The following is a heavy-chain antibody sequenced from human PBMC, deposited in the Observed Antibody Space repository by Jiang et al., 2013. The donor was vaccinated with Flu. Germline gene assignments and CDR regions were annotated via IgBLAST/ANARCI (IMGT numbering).Heavy chain of an antibody. CDR1: GYTFTSYD. Sequence: SGAEVKKPGASVKVSCKASGYTFTSYDINWVRQATGQGLEWMGWMNPNSGNTGYAQKFQGRVTMTRNTSISTAYMELSSLRSEDTAVYYCARGPPRARGVIEGAGWFDPWGRGTLVTVSS. D-gene: IGHD3-10*01. CDR2: MNPNSGNT. CDR3: ARGPPRARGVIEGAGWFDP. V-gene: IGHV1-8*01. J-gene: IGHJ5*02.